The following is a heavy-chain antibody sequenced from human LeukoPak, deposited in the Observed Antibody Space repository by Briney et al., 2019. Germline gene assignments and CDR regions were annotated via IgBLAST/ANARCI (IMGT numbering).Heavy chain of an antibody. CDR2: ISGSGGST. J-gene: IGHJ4*02. CDR1: GFTFSSYA. D-gene: IGHD1-26*01. V-gene: IGHV3-23*01. Sequence: GGSLTLSCAASGFTFSSYAMSWVRQAPGKGLEWLSAISGSGGSTYYADYVKGRFTISRDNSKNTLYLQMNSLRAEDTAVYYCAKDMGGSYNGYYFDYWGQGTLVTVSS. CDR3: AKDMGGSYNGYYFDY.